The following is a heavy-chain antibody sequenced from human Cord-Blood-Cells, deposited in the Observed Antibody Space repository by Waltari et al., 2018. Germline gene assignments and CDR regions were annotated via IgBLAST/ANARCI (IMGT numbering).Heavy chain of an antibody. Sequence: EVQLVESGGGLVQPGGSLRLFCAASGFTVSSNHMSWVRQAPGKGLEWVSVIYSGGSTYYADSVKGRFTISRDNSKNTLYLQMNSLRAEDTAVYYCARDRYYYYGMDVWGQGTTVTVSS. CDR1: GFTVSSNH. J-gene: IGHJ6*02. CDR2: IYSGGST. V-gene: IGHV3-66*01. CDR3: ARDRYYYYGMDV.